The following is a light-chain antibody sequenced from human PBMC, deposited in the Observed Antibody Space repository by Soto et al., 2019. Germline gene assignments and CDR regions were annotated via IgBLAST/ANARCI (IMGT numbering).Light chain of an antibody. CDR2: GAS. CDR3: QQYNNWPSWT. V-gene: IGKV3-15*01. CDR1: QSVSSN. J-gene: IGKJ1*01. Sequence: EIVMTQSPATLSVSPGERATLSCRASQSVSSNLAWYQQKPGQAPRLLIYGASTRATGIPARFSGSGSGTEFTLNFSSLQSEDFSVYYCQQYNNWPSWTFGQGTKVDIK.